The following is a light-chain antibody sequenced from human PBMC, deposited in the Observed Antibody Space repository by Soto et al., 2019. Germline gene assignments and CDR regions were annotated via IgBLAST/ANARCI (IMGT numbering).Light chain of an antibody. Sequence: EIVMPQSPATLSVSPGVRATLSCRASQSVSSNLAWYQQKPGQAPRLLIYGASSRATGIPDRFSGSGSGTDFTLTISRLEPEDFAVYYCQQYGSFSITFGQGTRLEIK. J-gene: IGKJ5*01. CDR3: QQYGSFSIT. V-gene: IGKV3-20*01. CDR1: QSVSSN. CDR2: GAS.